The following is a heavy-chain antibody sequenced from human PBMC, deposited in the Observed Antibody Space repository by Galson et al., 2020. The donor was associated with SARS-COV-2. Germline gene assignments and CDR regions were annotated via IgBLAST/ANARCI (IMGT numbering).Heavy chain of an antibody. CDR3: TRDLRRKNDY. CDR1: GFTFGDYA. V-gene: IGHV3-49*04. Sequence: GGSLRLSCTASGFTFGDYAMSWVRQAPGKGLEWVGFIRSKAYGGTTEYAASVKGRFTISRDDSKSIAYLQMNSLKTEDTAVYYCTRDLRRKNDYWGQGTLVTVSS. J-gene: IGHJ4*02. CDR2: IRSKAYGGTT.